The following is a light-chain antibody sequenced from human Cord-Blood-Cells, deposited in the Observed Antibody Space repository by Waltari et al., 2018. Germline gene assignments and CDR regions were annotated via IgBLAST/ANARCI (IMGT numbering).Light chain of an antibody. Sequence: QSALTQSASVSGSPGQSITISCTGTSSDVGSYNLVSWYQQHPGKAPKLMIYEGRKRPSGVSNRFSGSKSGNTASLTISGLQAEDEADYYCCSYAGSSTRWVFGGGTKLTVL. CDR2: EGR. CDR1: SSDVGSYNL. J-gene: IGLJ3*02. CDR3: CSYAGSSTRWV. V-gene: IGLV2-23*01.